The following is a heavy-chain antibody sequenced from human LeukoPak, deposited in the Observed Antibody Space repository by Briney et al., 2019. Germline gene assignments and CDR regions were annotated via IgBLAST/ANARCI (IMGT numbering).Heavy chain of an antibody. CDR3: ARNFRGDYYYDMDV. CDR2: ISSSSSTI. Sequence: GGSLRLSCAASGFTFSSYRMNWVRQAPGKGLEWVSYISSSSSTIYYADSVKGRFTISRDNAKNSLYLQMNSLRDEDTAVYYCARNFRGDYYYDMDVWGQGTTVTVSS. J-gene: IGHJ6*02. V-gene: IGHV3-48*02. CDR1: GFTFSSYR.